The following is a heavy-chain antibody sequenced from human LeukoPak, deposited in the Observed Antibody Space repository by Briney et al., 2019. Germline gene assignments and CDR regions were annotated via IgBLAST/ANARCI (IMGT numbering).Heavy chain of an antibody. J-gene: IGHJ4*02. CDR3: ARGGRSTYFDWSPDY. D-gene: IGHD3-9*01. V-gene: IGHV3-21*01. CDR1: GFTFSDYS. Sequence: GGSLRLSCAASGFTFSDYSMNWVRKAPGKGLKWVSSISSSSSYIYYADSVKGRFTISRDNARNSLYLQMNSLRAEDTAVYYCARGGRSTYFDWSPDYWGQGTLVTVSS. CDR2: ISSSSSYI.